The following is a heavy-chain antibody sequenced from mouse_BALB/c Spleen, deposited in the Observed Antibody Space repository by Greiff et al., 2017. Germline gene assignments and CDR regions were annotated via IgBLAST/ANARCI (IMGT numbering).Heavy chain of an antibody. V-gene: IGHV5-12-1*01. CDR2: ISSGGGST. CDR3: ARRAPYGTYAMDY. D-gene: IGHD2-1*01. Sequence: EVNLVESGGGLVKPGGSLKLSCAASGFAFSSYDMSWVRQTPEKRLEWVAYISSGGGSTYYPYTVKGRFTISRDNAKNTLYLQMSSLKSEDTAMYYCARRAPYGTYAMDYWGQGTSVTVSS. CDR1: GFAFSSYD. J-gene: IGHJ4*01.